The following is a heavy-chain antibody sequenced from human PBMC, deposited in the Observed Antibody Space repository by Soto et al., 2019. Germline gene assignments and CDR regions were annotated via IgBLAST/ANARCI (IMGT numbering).Heavy chain of an antibody. CDR1: GYSVTSYW. J-gene: IGHJ4*02. V-gene: IGHV5-51*01. CDR3: ASLRSGYSSGWLIDY. CDR2: IYPGDSDT. Sequence: PGESLKISGKGSGYSVTSYWIGWVRQMPGKGLEWMGIIYPGDSDTRYSPSFQGQVTISGDKSISTAYLQWSSLKASDTAMYYCASLRSGYSSGWLIDYWGQGTLVTVSS. D-gene: IGHD6-19*01.